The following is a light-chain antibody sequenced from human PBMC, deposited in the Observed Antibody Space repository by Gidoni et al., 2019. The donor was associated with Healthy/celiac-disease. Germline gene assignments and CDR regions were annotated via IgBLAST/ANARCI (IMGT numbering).Light chain of an antibody. CDR3: QQLNTYPLT. V-gene: IGKV1-9*01. Sequence: ITQTKSPSSRSASVGDRVTITCRASQGISSYLAWFHQKPGKAPKLLIYTASTLLSGVPSRFSGSGFGTEFTLTISSLQPEDFATYYCQQLNTYPLTFGRGTKVEIK. J-gene: IGKJ4*01. CDR2: TAS. CDR1: QGISSY.